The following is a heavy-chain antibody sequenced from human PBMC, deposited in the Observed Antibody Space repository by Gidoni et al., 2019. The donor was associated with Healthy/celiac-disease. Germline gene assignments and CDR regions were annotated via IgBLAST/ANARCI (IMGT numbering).Heavy chain of an antibody. V-gene: IGHV3-48*03. CDR2: ISSSGSTI. CDR3: ARGVNNWNEEGAFDI. CDR1: GFTLSGYE. D-gene: IGHD1-1*01. Sequence: EVELVEHGGGWLQREGSRSLSCAASGFTLSGYEMNWVRQAPGKGLEWVSYISSSGSTIYYADSVKGRFTISRDNAKNSLYLQMNSLRAEDTAVYYCARGVNNWNEEGAFDIWGQGTMVTVSS. J-gene: IGHJ3*02.